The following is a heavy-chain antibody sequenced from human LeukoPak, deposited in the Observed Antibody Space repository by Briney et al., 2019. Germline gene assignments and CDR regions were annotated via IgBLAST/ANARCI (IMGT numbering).Heavy chain of an antibody. CDR3: ARPYSSGWHGAFDI. Sequence: SETLSLTCTVSGGSISSYYWSWMRQPPGEGLEWIGNIYYSGSTKYNPSLKSRVTVSVDTSKNRFSLKLSSVTAADTAVYYCARPYSSGWHGAFDIWGQGTMVTVSS. CDR2: IYYSGST. CDR1: GGSISSYY. D-gene: IGHD6-19*01. J-gene: IGHJ3*02. V-gene: IGHV4-59*01.